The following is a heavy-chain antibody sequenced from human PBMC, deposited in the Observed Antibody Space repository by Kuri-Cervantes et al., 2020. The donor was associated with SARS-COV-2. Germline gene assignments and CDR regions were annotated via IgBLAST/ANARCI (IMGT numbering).Heavy chain of an antibody. V-gene: IGHV4-4*07. CDR1: GGSISNYY. Sequence: SETLSLTCTVSGGSISNYYWSWIRQPAGKGLEWIGRVYPSGGTNNNPSLKSRVTISVDTSKNQFSLKLSSVTAADTAVYYCARDPNANHNNWFDPWGQGTLVTVSS. D-gene: IGHD4/OR15-4a*01. J-gene: IGHJ5*02. CDR3: ARDPNANHNNWFDP. CDR2: VYPSGGT.